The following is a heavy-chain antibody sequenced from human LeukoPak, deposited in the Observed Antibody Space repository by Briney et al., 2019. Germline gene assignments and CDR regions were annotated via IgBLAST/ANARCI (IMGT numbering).Heavy chain of an antibody. CDR2: ISSSSSYK. CDR1: GLTYSSYT. D-gene: IGHD1-20*01. V-gene: IGHV3-21*03. CDR3: ARDHRGGIIGTTPPASFDY. J-gene: IGHJ4*02. Sequence: GGALRLSCASSGLTYSSYTMNWVRQAPAKELEWVSSISSSSSYKDYADSVKGRFTISLDNPYSSLFLHMNRLRDENRASYYCARDHRGGIIGTTPPASFDYWGQGSRVTVSA.